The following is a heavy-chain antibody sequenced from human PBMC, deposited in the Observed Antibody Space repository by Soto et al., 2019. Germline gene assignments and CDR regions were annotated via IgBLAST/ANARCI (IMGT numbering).Heavy chain of an antibody. Sequence: GGSLRLSCAASGFTFSSYSMNWVRQAPGKGLEWVSSISSSSSYIYYADSVKGRFTISRDNAKNSLYLQMNSLRAEDTAVYYCARDMDTAMVYYFDYWGQGTLVTVSS. D-gene: IGHD5-18*01. J-gene: IGHJ4*02. V-gene: IGHV3-21*01. CDR1: GFTFSSYS. CDR2: ISSSSSYI. CDR3: ARDMDTAMVYYFDY.